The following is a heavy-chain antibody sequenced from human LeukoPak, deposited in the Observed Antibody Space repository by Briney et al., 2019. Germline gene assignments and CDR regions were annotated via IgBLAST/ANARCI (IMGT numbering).Heavy chain of an antibody. CDR3: ARDTTYCGGGCYSLTDY. Sequence: GVSLRLSCAASGFTFSSFNMNWVPQAPGKGLEWVSSISSSSGYIYHADSLKGRFTISRDNAKNSLYLQMDSLRAEDTAVYYCARDTTYCGGGCYSLTDYWGQGTLVSVSS. J-gene: IGHJ4*02. CDR1: GFTFSSFN. CDR2: ISSSSGYI. V-gene: IGHV3-21*01. D-gene: IGHD2-21*02.